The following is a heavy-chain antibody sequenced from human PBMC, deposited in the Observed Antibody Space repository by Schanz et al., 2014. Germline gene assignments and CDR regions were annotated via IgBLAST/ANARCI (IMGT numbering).Heavy chain of an antibody. Sequence: VQLVQSGGGVVQPGGSLRLSCAASGFTFSTHGMHWVRQAPGRGLEWVSFISASGDSTSYADSVKGRFTISRDNSKNTLYLQMNSLRDEDTAMYYCARRVPYSFGLDVWGQGATVTVSS. J-gene: IGHJ6*02. CDR2: ISASGDST. CDR3: ARRVPYSFGLDV. CDR1: GFTFSTHG. V-gene: IGHV3-23*04. D-gene: IGHD1-1*01.